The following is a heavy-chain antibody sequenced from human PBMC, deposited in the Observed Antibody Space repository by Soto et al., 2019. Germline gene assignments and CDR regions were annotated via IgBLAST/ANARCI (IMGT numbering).Heavy chain of an antibody. CDR3: ARGSSSWYYYYYYGMDV. Sequence: VASVNVSFKACRGSFSMYSIILLRQAPLQWLEWMGVIIPIFVTANYAQKFQCRVTITSDKSTSTAYMELSSLRSEDTAVYYCARGSSSWYYYYYYGMDVCRQAPKVTVSS. V-gene: IGHV1-69*06. J-gene: IGHJ6*01. CDR2: IIPIFVTA. D-gene: IGHD6-13*01. CDR1: RGSFSMYS.